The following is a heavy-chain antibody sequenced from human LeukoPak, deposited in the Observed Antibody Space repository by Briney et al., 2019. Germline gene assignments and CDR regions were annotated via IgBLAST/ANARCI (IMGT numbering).Heavy chain of an antibody. CDR2: IYYSGST. V-gene: IGHV4-31*03. CDR3: ARFSDSSGYGFDY. CDR1: GGSICSGGYY. J-gene: IGHJ4*02. Sequence: SETLSLTCTVSGGSICSGGYYWSWIRQHPGKGLEWIGYIYYSGSTYYNPSLKSRVTISVDTSKNQFSLKLSSVTAADTAVYYCARFSDSSGYGFDYWGQGTLVTVSS. D-gene: IGHD3-22*01.